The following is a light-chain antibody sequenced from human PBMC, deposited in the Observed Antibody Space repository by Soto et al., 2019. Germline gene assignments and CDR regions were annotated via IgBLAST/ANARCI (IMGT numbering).Light chain of an antibody. CDR1: GSDLGAYDY. CDR3: SSYTGSTPL. V-gene: IGLV2-14*01. Sequence: QSALTQPASVSGSPGQSITISCTGAGSDLGAYDYVSWYQHHPGKAPKLVIYAVSNRPSGISNRFSGSKSGNTASLTISRLQAEDEADYYCSSYTGSTPLFGPGTKVTVL. J-gene: IGLJ1*01. CDR2: AVS.